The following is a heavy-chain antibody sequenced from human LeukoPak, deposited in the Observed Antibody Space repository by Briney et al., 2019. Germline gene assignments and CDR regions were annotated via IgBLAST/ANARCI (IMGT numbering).Heavy chain of an antibody. D-gene: IGHD2-2*01. CDR2: IYSGGST. J-gene: IGHJ4*02. CDR3: AREDCSSTSCSFDY. V-gene: IGHV3-53*01. Sequence: GGSLRLSCAASGFTVSSNYMSWVRQAPGKGLEWVSVIYSGGSTYYAESVKGRFTISRDNAKNSLYLQMNSLRAEDTAVYYCAREDCSSTSCSFDYWGQGTLVTVSS. CDR1: GFTVSSNY.